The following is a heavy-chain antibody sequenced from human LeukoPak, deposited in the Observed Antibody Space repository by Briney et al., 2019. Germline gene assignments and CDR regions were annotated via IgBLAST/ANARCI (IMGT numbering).Heavy chain of an antibody. CDR1: GGTFSSYT. V-gene: IGHV1-69*02. CDR3: ASGFHQKGSPPPSQL. Sequence: SVKVSCKASGGTFSSYTISWVRQAPGQGLEWMGRIIPTLGIANYAQKFQGRVTITADKSTSTAYMELSRLRSEDTAVYYCASGFHQKGSPPPSQLWGQGTLVTVSS. J-gene: IGHJ4*02. D-gene: IGHD3-10*01. CDR2: IIPTLGIA.